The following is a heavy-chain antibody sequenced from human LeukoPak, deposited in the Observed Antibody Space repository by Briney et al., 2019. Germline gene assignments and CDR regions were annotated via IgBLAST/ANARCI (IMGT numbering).Heavy chain of an antibody. CDR1: GFTFDDYA. CDR2: ISWNSGSI. V-gene: IGHV3-9*01. CDR3: AKAPGHCSSTSCYPIDY. J-gene: IGHJ4*02. D-gene: IGHD2-2*01. Sequence: GRSLRLSCAASGFTFDDYAMHWVRQAPGKGLEWVSGISWNSGSIGYADSVKGRFTISRDNAKNSLYLQMNSLRAEDTALYYCAKAPGHCSSTSCYPIDYWGQGTLVTVSS.